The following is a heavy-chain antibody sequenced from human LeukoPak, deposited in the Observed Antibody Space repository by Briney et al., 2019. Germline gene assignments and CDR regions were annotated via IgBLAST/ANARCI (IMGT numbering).Heavy chain of an antibody. CDR1: GYTFTNYG. CDR3: ARVLLRFLEGTIDY. D-gene: IGHD3-3*01. CDR2: INTNTGNP. V-gene: IGHV7-4-1*02. J-gene: IGHJ4*02. Sequence: ASVKVSCKASGYTFTNYGMTWVRQAPGQGLEWMGWINTNTGNPTYAQGFTGRFVFSLDTSVSTTYLQISSLKAEDTAVYYCARVLLRFLEGTIDYWGQGALVTVFS.